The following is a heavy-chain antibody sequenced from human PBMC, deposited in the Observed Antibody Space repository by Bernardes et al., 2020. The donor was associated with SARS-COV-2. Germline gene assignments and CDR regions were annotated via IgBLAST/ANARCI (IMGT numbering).Heavy chain of an antibody. Sequence: GGSLRLSCAASGFTFNNYAMTWVCQAPGKGLKSVSGISGSGGHTNYADPVTCWFTISRDNSKNTLYLQMDRLRAEDTAIYYCASVMATWYQGLFSNTYYCDGLSAWSQGTTLTDSS. V-gene: IGHV3-23*01. D-gene: IGHD3-16*01. CDR3: ASVMATWYQGLFSNTYYCDGLSA. CDR1: GFTFNNYA. J-gene: IGHJ6*02. CDR2: ISGSGGHT.